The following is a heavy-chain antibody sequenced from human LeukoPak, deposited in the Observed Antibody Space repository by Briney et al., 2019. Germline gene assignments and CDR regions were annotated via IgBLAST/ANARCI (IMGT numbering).Heavy chain of an antibody. CDR1: GFSFSDYY. CDR2: ISSRGTTI. Sequence: PGGSLRLSCAAPGFSFSDYYVSWIRQAPGKGLECVSYISSRGTTIYYADSVKGRFTISRDNAKNSLYLQMSSLRAEDTAVYYCARVYYGSGSPRHFDYWGQGTLVTVSS. V-gene: IGHV3-11*01. D-gene: IGHD3-10*01. CDR3: ARVYYGSGSPRHFDY. J-gene: IGHJ4*02.